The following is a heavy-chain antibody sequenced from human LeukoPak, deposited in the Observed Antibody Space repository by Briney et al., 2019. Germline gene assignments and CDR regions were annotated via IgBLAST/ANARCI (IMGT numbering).Heavy chain of an antibody. D-gene: IGHD3-16*01. CDR1: GFTHSDYD. CDR2: ISGLSTHI. J-gene: IGHJ4*02. Sequence: PGGSLRLSCSASGFTHSDYDMNWVRQAPGKGLEWVSSISGLSTHIYYGDSVKGRFSISRDNAKNSVYLQMNSLGVEDTAIYYCGRTSRPLRTSSAGDLWGQGILVTVSS. V-gene: IGHV3-69-1*02. CDR3: GRTSRPLRTSSAGDL.